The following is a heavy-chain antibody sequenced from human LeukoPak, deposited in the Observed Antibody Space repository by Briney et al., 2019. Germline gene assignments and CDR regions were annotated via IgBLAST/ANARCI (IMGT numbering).Heavy chain of an antibody. CDR2: IHADGRT. D-gene: IGHD3-22*01. CDR3: ARNYYYESSGPQY. V-gene: IGHV3-66*01. CDR1: GFTVSGSY. Sequence: PGGSLRLSCAASGFTVSGSYMSWVRQAPGKGLEWVSLIHADGRTYYADSVRGRFTISRDNSKNTLYLQMNSLRAEDTAVYYCARNYYYESSGPQYWGQGTLVTVSS. J-gene: IGHJ4*02.